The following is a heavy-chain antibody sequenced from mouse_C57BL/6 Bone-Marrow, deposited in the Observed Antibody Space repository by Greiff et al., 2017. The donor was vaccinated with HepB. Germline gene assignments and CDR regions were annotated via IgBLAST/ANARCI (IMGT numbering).Heavy chain of an antibody. CDR3: TPLRRAFDY. D-gene: IGHD2-12*01. CDR2: IDPENGDT. J-gene: IGHJ2*01. CDR1: GFNIKDDY. Sequence: EVQRVESGAELVRPGASVKLSCTASGFNIKDDYMHWVKQRPEQGLEWIGWIDPENGDTEYASKFQGKATITADTSSNTAYLQLSSLTSEDTAVYYCTPLRRAFDYWGQGTTLTVSS. V-gene: IGHV14-4*01.